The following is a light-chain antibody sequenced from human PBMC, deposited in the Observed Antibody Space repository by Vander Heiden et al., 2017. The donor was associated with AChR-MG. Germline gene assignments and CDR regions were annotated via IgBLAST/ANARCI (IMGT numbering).Light chain of an antibody. Sequence: DFVMTPPPPSLPVTPGEPATISCRCSQSLLYSNGYNYLDWYLQKPGQSPQILIYLGSNRAPGVPDRFSGSGSGTDFTLKISRVEAEDVGVYYCMQTLQAPLTFGQGTKLEI. V-gene: IGKV2-28*01. CDR2: LGS. J-gene: IGKJ2*01. CDR3: MQTLQAPLT. CDR1: QSLLYSNGYNY.